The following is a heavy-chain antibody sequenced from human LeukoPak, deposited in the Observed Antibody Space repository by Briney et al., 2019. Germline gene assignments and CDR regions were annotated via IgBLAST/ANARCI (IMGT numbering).Heavy chain of an antibody. V-gene: IGHV3-21*01. CDR1: GFAFSSYS. Sequence: GGSLRLSCATSGFAFSSYSMNWVRQAPGKGLEWVSSISSGSTYIYYGDSLKGRFTISRDNAKNSLYLQMNSLRAEDTAVYYCARRVASANDAFDIWGQGTMVTVSS. CDR2: ISSGSTYI. J-gene: IGHJ3*02. CDR3: ARRVASANDAFDI. D-gene: IGHD6-13*01.